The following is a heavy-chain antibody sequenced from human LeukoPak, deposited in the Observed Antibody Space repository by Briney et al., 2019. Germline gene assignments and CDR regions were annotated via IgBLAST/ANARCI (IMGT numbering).Heavy chain of an antibody. V-gene: IGHV3-30*04. CDR3: ARVERYGSGSYPYYYYYGMDV. D-gene: IGHD3-10*01. Sequence: PGGSLRLSCAASGFTFSSYAMHWVRQAPGKGLEWVAVISYDGSNKYHADSVKGRFTISRDNAKNSLYLQMNSLRAEDTAVYYCARVERYGSGSYPYYYYYGMDVWGQGTTVTVSS. CDR1: GFTFSSYA. J-gene: IGHJ6*02. CDR2: ISYDGSNK.